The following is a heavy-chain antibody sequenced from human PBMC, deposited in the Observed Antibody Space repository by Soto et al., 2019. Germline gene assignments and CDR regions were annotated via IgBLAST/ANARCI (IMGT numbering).Heavy chain of an antibody. Sequence: QVQLVQSGAEVKKPGASVKVSCKASGYTFTSYAMHWVRQAPGQRLEWMGWINAGNGNTKYSQKFQGRVTITRDTAASTAYMELSSLRSEDTAVYYCAVNPNLGYFDYWGQGTLVTVSS. J-gene: IGHJ4*02. CDR2: INAGNGNT. CDR3: AVNPNLGYFDY. V-gene: IGHV1-3*01. CDR1: GYTFTSYA.